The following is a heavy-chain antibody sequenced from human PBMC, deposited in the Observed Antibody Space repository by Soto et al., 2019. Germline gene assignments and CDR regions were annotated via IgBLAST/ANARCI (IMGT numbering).Heavy chain of an antibody. V-gene: IGHV2-5*04. CDR3: VRRNDPYYFDY. D-gene: IGHD1-1*01. CDR1: GFSLTTSAVA. J-gene: IGHJ4*02. CDR2: VYGSGDK. Sequence: QITLQESGPTLVKPTQTLTLTCTFSGFSLTTSAVAVGWIRQPPGKALEWLAVVYGSGDKFYSPSLRSRLTITKDNSKNQVVLTRTDMDPVDTGTYFCVRRNDPYYFDYWGQGTLVTVSS.